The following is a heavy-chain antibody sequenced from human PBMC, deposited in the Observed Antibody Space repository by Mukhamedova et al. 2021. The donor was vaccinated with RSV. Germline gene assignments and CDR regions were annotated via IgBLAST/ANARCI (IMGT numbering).Heavy chain of an antibody. CDR2: ISGSDGRT. Sequence: QSTWEGLEWVSAISGSDGRTYYADSVKGRFTISRDNSKNTLSLQMNNLRAEDTAVYYCAKAKFSGTSKTFDYWGQGTLVTVSP. J-gene: IGHJ4*02. CDR3: AKAKFSGTSKTFDY. V-gene: IGHV3-23*01. D-gene: IGHD1-26*01.